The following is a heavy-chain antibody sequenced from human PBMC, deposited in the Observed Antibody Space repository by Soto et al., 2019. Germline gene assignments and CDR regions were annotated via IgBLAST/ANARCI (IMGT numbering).Heavy chain of an antibody. Sequence: QVQLVQSRSEVKKPGASVKVSCKTSGYSFTTYGISWVRQAPGQELEWMGWISGYNGNTNYAQNLQGRVTMTTDTSTSTAYMELRSLRSDVTAVYYCAREGPAPYYYYGMDVWGQGSTVTVSS. CDR3: AREGPAPYYYYGMDV. V-gene: IGHV1-18*01. CDR1: GYSFTTYG. J-gene: IGHJ6*02. CDR2: ISGYNGNT.